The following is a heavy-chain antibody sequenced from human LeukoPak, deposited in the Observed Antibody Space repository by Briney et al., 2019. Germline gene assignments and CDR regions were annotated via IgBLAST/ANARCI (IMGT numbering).Heavy chain of an antibody. CDR3: ARGGHRQQEF. CDR2: IKPGGSDK. V-gene: IGHV3-7*01. J-gene: IGHJ4*02. Sequence: PGGSLRLSCAASGFTFSSYWMTWVRQSPGKGLEWVAIIKPGGSDKFHVDAVKGRFTISRDNAKNSLFLQMSNLRAEDTAVYYCARGGHRQQEFWGQGTLVTVYS. CDR1: GFTFSSYW. D-gene: IGHD3-10*01.